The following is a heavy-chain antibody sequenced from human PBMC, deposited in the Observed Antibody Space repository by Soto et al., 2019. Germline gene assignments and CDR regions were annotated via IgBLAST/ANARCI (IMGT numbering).Heavy chain of an antibody. D-gene: IGHD3-10*01. V-gene: IGHV4-34*01. Sequence: SETLALTCAVYGGSLSGYYWSWIRQPPGKGLEWIGEINHSGSTNYNPSLKSRVTISVDTSKNQFSLKLSSVTAADTAVYYCARGLPLSWFGYDYWGQGTLVTVSS. CDR2: INHSGST. CDR1: GGSLSGYY. J-gene: IGHJ4*02. CDR3: ARGLPLSWFGYDY.